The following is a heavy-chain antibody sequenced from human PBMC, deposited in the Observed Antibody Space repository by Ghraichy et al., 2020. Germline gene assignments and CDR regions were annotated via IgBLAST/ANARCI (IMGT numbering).Heavy chain of an antibody. CDR3: ATSSHYDILTVDY. CDR2: IYYSGST. CDR1: GGSISSSSYY. J-gene: IGHJ4*02. Sequence: SETLSLTCTVSGGSISSSSYYWGWIRQPPGKGLEWIGSIYYSGSTYYNPSLKSRVTISVDTSRNQFSLKLSSVTAADTAVYYCATSSHYDILTVDYWGQGTLVTVSS. D-gene: IGHD3-9*01. V-gene: IGHV4-39*01.